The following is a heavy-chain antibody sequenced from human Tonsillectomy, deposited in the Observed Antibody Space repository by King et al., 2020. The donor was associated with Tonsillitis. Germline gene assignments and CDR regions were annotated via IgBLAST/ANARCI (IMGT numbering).Heavy chain of an antibody. Sequence: VQLVESGAEVKKPGASVKVSCKASGYTFTSFGISWVRLAPGQGLEGMGWISAYDGNTKYAQKLQGRVTMTTDPSTGTAYMELRSLRSDDTAVYYCARDPGYSSGWYLDYWGQGTLVTVSS. J-gene: IGHJ4*02. D-gene: IGHD6-19*01. V-gene: IGHV1-18*01. CDR3: ARDPGYSSGWYLDY. CDR1: GYTFTSFG. CDR2: ISAYDGNT.